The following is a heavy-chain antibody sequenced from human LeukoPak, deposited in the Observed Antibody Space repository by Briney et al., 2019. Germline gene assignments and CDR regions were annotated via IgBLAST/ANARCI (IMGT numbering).Heavy chain of an antibody. Sequence: ASVKVSCKASGYTFTCYDINWVRQATGQGLEWMGWMNPNSGNTGYAQKFQGRVTMTRNTSISTAYMELSSLRSEDTAVYYCARGQWFGELLYYWGQGTLVTVSS. V-gene: IGHV1-8*01. D-gene: IGHD3-10*01. CDR2: MNPNSGNT. CDR1: GYTFTCYD. CDR3: ARGQWFGELLYY. J-gene: IGHJ4*02.